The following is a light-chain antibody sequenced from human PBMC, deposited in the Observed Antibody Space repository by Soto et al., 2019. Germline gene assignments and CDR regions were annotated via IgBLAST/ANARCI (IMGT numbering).Light chain of an antibody. CDR2: GTS. V-gene: IGKV3-20*01. CDR1: RSLTSSS. Sequence: EIVLTQSPGTLSLSPGQRATLSCRASRSLTSSSLAWYQQRPGQAPRLLLYGTSNRASGVSDRFSGSGSGTDFTLTIARLEPEDFAVYYCQQYGGSPPGTFGQGTKVDI. CDR3: QQYGGSPPGT. J-gene: IGKJ1*01.